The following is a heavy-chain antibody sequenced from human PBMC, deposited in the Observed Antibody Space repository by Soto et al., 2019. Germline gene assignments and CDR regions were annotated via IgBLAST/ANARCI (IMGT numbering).Heavy chain of an antibody. CDR2: ISSSGST. J-gene: IGHJ5*02. D-gene: IGHD1-26*01. CDR3: ATVRRARHRTFYCDP. Sequence: QVQLQESGPGLVKPSETLSLTCTASSGSISSNYWSWIRQPPGKGLEWIGYISSSGSTSYNASLQRRVSISVDTSRSQISLRLTSVTAADTAVYYCATVRRARHRTFYCDPWGRGTLVTVSS. CDR1: SGSISSNY. V-gene: IGHV4-59*01.